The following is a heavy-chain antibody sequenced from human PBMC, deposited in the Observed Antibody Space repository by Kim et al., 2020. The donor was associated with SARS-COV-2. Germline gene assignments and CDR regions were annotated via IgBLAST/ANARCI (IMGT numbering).Heavy chain of an antibody. CDR2: IYYSGST. J-gene: IGHJ5*02. V-gene: IGHV4-31*03. Sequence: SETLSLTCTVSGGSISSGGYYWSWIRQHPGKGLEWIGYIYYSGSTYYNPSLKSRVTISGDTSKNQFSLKLSSVTAADTAVYYCARGGAARRSDWFDPWGQGTLVTVSS. D-gene: IGHD6-6*01. CDR1: GGSISSGGYY. CDR3: ARGGAARRSDWFDP.